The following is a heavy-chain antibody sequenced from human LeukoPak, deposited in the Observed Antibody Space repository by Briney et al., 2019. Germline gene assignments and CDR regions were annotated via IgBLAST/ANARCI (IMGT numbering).Heavy chain of an antibody. CDR1: GSTFTNHA. V-gene: IGHV7-4-1*02. Sequence: GASVTVSCKASGSTFTNHAMNWVRQAPGQGLEWMGWIDTNTGSPTYAQGFTGRFVFSLDTSVSTAYLQISSLKAEDTAVYYCARREEAIRYFDWFGPYYFDYWGQGTLVTVSS. CDR3: ARREEAIRYFDWFGPYYFDY. D-gene: IGHD3-9*01. CDR2: IDTNTGSP. J-gene: IGHJ4*02.